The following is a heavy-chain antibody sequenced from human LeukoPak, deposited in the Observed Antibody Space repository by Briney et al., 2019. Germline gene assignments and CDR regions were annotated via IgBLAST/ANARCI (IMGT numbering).Heavy chain of an antibody. D-gene: IGHD3-22*01. CDR2: IRYDGSNK. V-gene: IGHV3-30*02. CDR1: GFTFSSYG. Sequence: PGGSLRLSCAASGFTFSSYGMHWVRQAPGEGLEWVAFIRYDGSNKYYADSVKGRFTISRDNSKNTLYLQMNSLRAEDTAVYYCAKDRYYYDSSGYGYYFDYWGQGTLVTVSS. J-gene: IGHJ4*02. CDR3: AKDRYYYDSSGYGYYFDY.